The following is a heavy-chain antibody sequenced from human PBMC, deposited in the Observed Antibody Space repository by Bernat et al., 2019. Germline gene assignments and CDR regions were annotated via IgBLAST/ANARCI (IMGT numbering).Heavy chain of an antibody. CDR2: ISYDGSNK. J-gene: IGHJ4*02. D-gene: IGHD3-10*01. Sequence: QVQLVESGGGAVQPGRSLRLSCAASGFTFSSYAMHWVRQAPGKGLEWVAVISYDGSNKYYADSVKGRFTISRDNSKNTLYLQMNSLRAEDTAVYYCARDYWFRELQPYFDYWGQGTLVTVSS. CDR1: GFTFSSYA. V-gene: IGHV3-30*01. CDR3: ARDYWFRELQPYFDY.